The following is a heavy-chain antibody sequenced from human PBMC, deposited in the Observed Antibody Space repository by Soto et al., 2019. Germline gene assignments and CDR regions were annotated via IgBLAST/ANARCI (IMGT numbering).Heavy chain of an antibody. D-gene: IGHD3-3*01. CDR1: GGSISSSSYY. CDR2: IYYSGST. J-gene: IGHJ4*02. CDR3: ARHLGIFGVVPYFDY. V-gene: IGHV4-39*01. Sequence: QLQLQESGPGLVKPSETLSLTCTVSGGSISSSSYYWGWIRQPPGKGLEWIGSIYYSGSTYYNPSLKSRVTISVDTSKNQFSLKLSSVTAADTAVYYCARHLGIFGVVPYFDYWGQGTLVTVSS.